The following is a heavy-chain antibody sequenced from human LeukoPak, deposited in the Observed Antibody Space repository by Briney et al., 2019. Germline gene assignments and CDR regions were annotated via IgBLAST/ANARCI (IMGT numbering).Heavy chain of an antibody. CDR1: GYTFTSYG. V-gene: IGHV1-18*01. CDR2: ISAYNGNT. J-gene: IGHJ4*02. D-gene: IGHD2-2*01. Sequence: ASVKVSCKASGYTFTSYGMSWVRQAPGQGLEWMGWISAYNGNTNYAQKLQGRVTMTTDTSTSTAYMELRSLRSDDTAVYYCALVVPAADNFDYWGQGTLVTVSS. CDR3: ALVVPAADNFDY.